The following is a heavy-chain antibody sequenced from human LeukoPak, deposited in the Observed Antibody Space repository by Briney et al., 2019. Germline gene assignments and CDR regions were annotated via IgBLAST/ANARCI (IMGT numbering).Heavy chain of an antibody. CDR1: GFTFSSYA. Sequence: TGGSLRLSCAASGFTFSSYAMSWVRQAPGKGLEWVSAVSGSGISTYYADSVKGRFTIPRDNSKNTLHLQMNSLRVEDTAVYYCAAIYCSSSSCYAFDYWGQGTLVTVPS. CDR2: VSGSGIST. V-gene: IGHV3-23*01. J-gene: IGHJ4*02. CDR3: AAIYCSSSSCYAFDY. D-gene: IGHD2-2*01.